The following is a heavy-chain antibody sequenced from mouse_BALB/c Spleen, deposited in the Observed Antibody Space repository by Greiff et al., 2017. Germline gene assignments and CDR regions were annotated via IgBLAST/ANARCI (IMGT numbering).Heavy chain of an antibody. D-gene: IGHD2-4*01. Sequence: VQLKESGTVLVRPGASVKMSCKASGYTFTSYWMHWVKQRPGQGLEWIGAIYPGNSDTSYNQKFKGKATLTAVTSASTAYMELSSLTDEDSAVYYCTSGMDDYGDDYALDYWGQGTSVTVSS. CDR3: TSGMDDYGDDYALDY. V-gene: IGHV1-5*01. CDR1: GYTFTSYW. J-gene: IGHJ4*01. CDR2: IYPGNSDT.